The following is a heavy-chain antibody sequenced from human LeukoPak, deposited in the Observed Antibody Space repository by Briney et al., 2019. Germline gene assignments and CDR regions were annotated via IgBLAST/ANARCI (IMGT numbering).Heavy chain of an antibody. CDR2: IYTSGST. CDR1: GGSISSGSYY. D-gene: IGHD3-22*01. Sequence: SQTLSLTCTVSGGSISSGSYYWSWIRQPAGKGLEWIGRIYTSGSTNYNPFLKSRVTISVDTSKNQFSLKLSSVTAADTAVYYCARDRYYDSSGYSLHSFDIWGQGTMVTVSS. CDR3: ARDRYYDSSGYSLHSFDI. J-gene: IGHJ3*02. V-gene: IGHV4-61*02.